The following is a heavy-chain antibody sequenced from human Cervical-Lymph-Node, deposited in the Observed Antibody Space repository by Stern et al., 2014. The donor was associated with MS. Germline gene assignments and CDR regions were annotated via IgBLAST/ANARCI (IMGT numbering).Heavy chain of an antibody. CDR1: GFTFSTYW. CDR2: INSDGSTT. J-gene: IGHJ5*02. V-gene: IGHV3-74*01. D-gene: IGHD3-22*01. CDR3: ARDPWEYFDSSGYYLGEGPYNWFDP. Sequence: VQLVESGGGLVQPGGSLRLSCAASGFTFSTYWMHWVRQAPGKGLVWVSRINSDGSTTTYADSVKGRFTISKDNARNTLYLQMNSLRAEDTAVYYCARDPWEYFDSSGYYLGEGPYNWFDPWGQGTLVTVSS.